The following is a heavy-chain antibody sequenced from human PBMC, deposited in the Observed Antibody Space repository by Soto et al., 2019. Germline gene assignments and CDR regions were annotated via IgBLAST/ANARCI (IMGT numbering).Heavy chain of an antibody. CDR3: AIANSGDNDY. CDR2: ISAYNGNR. V-gene: IGHV1-18*01. Sequence: QVQLVQSGAEVKKLGASVKVYCKAPGYIFPSSAISWVRQAPGQGLEWMGWISAYNGNRKDSQKFQGRFTMTTDTSTSTAYMELRSLTSDDTAMYYCAIANSGDNDYWGQGTLVTVSS. CDR1: GYIFPSSA. D-gene: IGHD4-17*01. J-gene: IGHJ4*02.